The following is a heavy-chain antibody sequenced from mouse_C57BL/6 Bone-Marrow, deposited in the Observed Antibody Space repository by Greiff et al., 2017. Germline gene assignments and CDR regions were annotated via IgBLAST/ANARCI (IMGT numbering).Heavy chain of an antibody. J-gene: IGHJ4*01. CDR3: AREGPDGYYYAMDY. CDR1: GYTFTDYY. V-gene: IGHV1-76*01. Sequence: VRPGASVTLSCKASGYTFTDYYINWVKQRPGQGLEWIARISPGSGNTYYNEKFKGKATLTAEKSSSTAYMQLSSLTSEDSAVDFCAREGPDGYYYAMDYWGQGTSVTVSS. D-gene: IGHD2-3*01. CDR2: ISPGSGNT.